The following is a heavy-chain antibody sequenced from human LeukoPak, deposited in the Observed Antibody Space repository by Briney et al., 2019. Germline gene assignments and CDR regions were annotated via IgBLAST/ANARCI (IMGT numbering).Heavy chain of an antibody. J-gene: IGHJ4*02. CDR3: ARVWFGDPPDY. D-gene: IGHD3-10*01. V-gene: IGHV4-4*07. CDR1: GDSINSYY. CDR2: ISTSGST. Sequence: SETLSLTCTVSGDSINSYYWSWIRQSAGKGLEWIGRISTSGSTNSNSSLKSRVSMSVDTSKNQVSLKLNSVTAADTAVYYCARVWFGDPPDYWGQGTLVTVSS.